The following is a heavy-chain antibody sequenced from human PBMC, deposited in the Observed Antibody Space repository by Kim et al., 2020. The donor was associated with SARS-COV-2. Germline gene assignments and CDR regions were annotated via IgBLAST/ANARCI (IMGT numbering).Heavy chain of an antibody. CDR3: TTDLYYGSGSYYSFDY. CDR1: GFTFSNAW. Sequence: GGSLRLSCAASGFTFSNAWMSWVRQAPGKGLEWVGRIKSKTDGGTTDYAAPVKGRFTISRDDSQNTLYLQMNSLKTEDTAVYYCTTDLYYGSGSYYSFDYWGQGTLVTVSS. D-gene: IGHD3-10*01. CDR2: IKSKTDGGTT. J-gene: IGHJ4*02. V-gene: IGHV3-15*01.